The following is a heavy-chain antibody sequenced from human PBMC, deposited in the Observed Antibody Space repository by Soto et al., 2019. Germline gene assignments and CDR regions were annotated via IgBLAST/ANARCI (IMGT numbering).Heavy chain of an antibody. CDR3: AKDPPSPWTANWVDP. Sequence: EEQVSESGGGFVQPGGSLRLSCAASGFNFNTFAMSWIRQAPGKGLEWVSHISSSGGSRDYADSVRGRFTISRDNSKNVLFLQMNSLRADDTATSYWAKDPPSPWTANWVDPWGKGTLVTVSS. D-gene: IGHD1-1*01. CDR2: ISSSGGSR. V-gene: IGHV3-23*01. CDR1: GFNFNTFA. J-gene: IGHJ5*02.